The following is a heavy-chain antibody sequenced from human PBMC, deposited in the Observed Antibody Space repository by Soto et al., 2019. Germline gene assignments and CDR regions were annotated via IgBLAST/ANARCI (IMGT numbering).Heavy chain of an antibody. CDR1: GGSISSSSYY. V-gene: IGHV4-39*01. D-gene: IGHD5-18*01. CDR2: IYYSGST. J-gene: IGHJ4*02. CDR3: ARLAWIQLLYYFDY. Sequence: QLQLQESGPGLVKPSETLSLTCTVSGGSISSSSYYWGWIRQPPGKGLEWIGSIYYSGSTYYNPSLESRVTISVDTSKNQFSLKLRSVTAADTAVYYCARLAWIQLLYYFDYWGQGTLVTVSS.